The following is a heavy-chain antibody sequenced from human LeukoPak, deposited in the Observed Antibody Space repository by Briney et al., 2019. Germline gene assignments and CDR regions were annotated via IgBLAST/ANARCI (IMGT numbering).Heavy chain of an antibody. J-gene: IGHJ6*02. CDR2: INPSGGST. Sequence: ASVKVSCKASGYTFTSYYMHWVRQAPGQGLEWMGIINPSGGSTSYAQKFQGRVTMTRDTSTSTVYMELSSLRSEDTAVYYCAGEGRTALDYYYGMDVWGQGTTVTVSS. CDR3: AGEGRTALDYYYGMDV. CDR1: GYTFTSYY. D-gene: IGHD3-10*01. V-gene: IGHV1-46*01.